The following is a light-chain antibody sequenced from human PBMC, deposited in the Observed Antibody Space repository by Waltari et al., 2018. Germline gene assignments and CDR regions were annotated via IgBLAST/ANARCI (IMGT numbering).Light chain of an antibody. CDR3: HQRSDWGLT. J-gene: IGKJ4*02. V-gene: IGKV3-11*01. Sequence: EIVLTQSPATLSLSPGERATLSCRASQCVSSYLAWYQQKSGEAPRLPIYDASHRATGIPARFRGSGSGTYFTLTIRILEPEEFAVYYCHQRSDWGLTCGGENKVE. CDR2: DAS. CDR1: QCVSSY.